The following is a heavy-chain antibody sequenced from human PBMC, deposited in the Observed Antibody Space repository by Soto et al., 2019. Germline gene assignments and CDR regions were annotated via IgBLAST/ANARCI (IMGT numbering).Heavy chain of an antibody. J-gene: IGHJ4*02. D-gene: IGHD1-1*01. CDR2: ISSSTGGT. CDR1: GFTFGSSD. Sequence: EVQLLESGGGLVQPGGSLRLSCEASGFTFGSSDMTWVRQAPGQGLEWVSSISSSTGGTFYAGSVAGRFTISRDNFKKTLYLQMHILKAEARAVYRCAIGGLSTTGLPYWGQGTLVTVSS. V-gene: IGHV3-23*01. CDR3: AIGGLSTTGLPY.